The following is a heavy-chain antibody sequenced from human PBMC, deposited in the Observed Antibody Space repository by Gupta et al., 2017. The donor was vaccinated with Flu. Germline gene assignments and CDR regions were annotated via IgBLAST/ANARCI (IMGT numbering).Heavy chain of an antibody. J-gene: IGHJ4*02. D-gene: IGHD2-15*01. CDR3: ARDVGCSGGRCYSFYDY. Sequence: PGKGLEWVANIKQDGSEIYYVDSVKGRFTISRDNAKNSLYLQMNSLRAEDTAVYYCARDVGCSGGRCYSFYDYWGQGTLVTVSS. CDR2: IKQDGSEI. V-gene: IGHV3-7*01.